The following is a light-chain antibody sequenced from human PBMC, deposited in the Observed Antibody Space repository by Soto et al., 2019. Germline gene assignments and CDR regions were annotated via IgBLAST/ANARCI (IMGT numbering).Light chain of an antibody. V-gene: IGKV1-5*03. J-gene: IGKJ1*01. CDR2: QAS. CDR3: EQYSSYST. CDR1: QSISSW. Sequence: DIQMTQSPSTLSASVGDRVTITCRASQSISSWWAWYQQKPGKAPKLLIYQASSFESGVPSRFSDSGSGTEFALTISSLQPDDFATYYCEQYSSYSTFGQGTKVEIK.